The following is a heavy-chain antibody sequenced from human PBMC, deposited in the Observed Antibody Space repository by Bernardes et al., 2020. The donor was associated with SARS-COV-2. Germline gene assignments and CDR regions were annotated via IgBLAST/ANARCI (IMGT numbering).Heavy chain of an antibody. J-gene: IGHJ4*02. V-gene: IGHV3-23*01. Sequence: GSLLLSCEVSGFTFSSYTMNWVRQAPGKGLEWVATITDSGDSTYYADSVKGRFTISRDNSKDRLYLPMNSLRAEDTAVYFCAKRRVEWELLHYFDSWGQGTLVTVYS. CDR3: AKRRVEWELLHYFDS. CDR2: ITDSGDST. D-gene: IGHD1-26*01. CDR1: GFTFSSYT.